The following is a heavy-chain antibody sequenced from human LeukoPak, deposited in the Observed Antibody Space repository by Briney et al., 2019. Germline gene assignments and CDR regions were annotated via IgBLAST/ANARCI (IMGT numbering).Heavy chain of an antibody. CDR3: TTGGHYFGS. D-gene: IGHD3-16*01. CDR1: GFTFSSYS. CDR2: IKSKTDGGTT. J-gene: IGHJ4*02. Sequence: GGSLRLSCAASGFTFSSYSMNWVRQAPGKGLEWVGHIKSKTDGGTTDYAAPVKGRFTISRDDSKNTLYLQMNSLKTEDTALYYCTTGGHYFGSWGQGTLVTVSS. V-gene: IGHV3-15*01.